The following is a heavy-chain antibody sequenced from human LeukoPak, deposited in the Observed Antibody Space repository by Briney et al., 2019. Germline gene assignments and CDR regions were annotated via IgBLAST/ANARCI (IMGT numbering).Heavy chain of an antibody. CDR2: IYYSGSS. V-gene: IGHV4-39*01. Sequence: SETLSLTCTVSGGSFSSSLHYWGWVRQAPGKGLEWIGNIYYSGSSYYNPSLKSRVTIAVDMSKNQFSLKLNSVPAADTAVYYCARLLPMIFDYWGQGALVTVSS. CDR3: ARLLPMIFDY. CDR1: GGSFSSSLHY. J-gene: IGHJ4*02. D-gene: IGHD3-16*01.